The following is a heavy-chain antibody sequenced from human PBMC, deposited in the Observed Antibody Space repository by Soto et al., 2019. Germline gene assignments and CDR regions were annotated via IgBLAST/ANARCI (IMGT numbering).Heavy chain of an antibody. D-gene: IGHD2-2*03. CDR3: AKEGGYCSSTSCYGRVYY. CDR2: ISGSGGST. V-gene: IGHV3-23*01. CDR1: GFTFSSYA. Sequence: EVQLLESGGGLVQPGGSLRLSCAASGFTFSSYAMSWVRQAPGKGLEWVSAISGSGGSTYYADSVKGRFTISRDNSXXTXXLQMNSLRAEDTAVYYCAKEGGYCSSTSCYGRVYYWGQGTLVTVSS. J-gene: IGHJ4*02.